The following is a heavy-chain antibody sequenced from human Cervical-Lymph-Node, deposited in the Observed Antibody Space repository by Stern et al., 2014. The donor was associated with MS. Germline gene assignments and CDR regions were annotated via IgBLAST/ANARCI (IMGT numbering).Heavy chain of an antibody. D-gene: IGHD3-22*01. Sequence: VQLVESGGGVVQPGRSLRLSCAASGFTFSSYGMHWVRQAPGKGLEWVAVIWYDESNKYYADSVKGRFTISRDNSKNTLYLQMNSLRAEDTAVYYCARGLVVYDAFDIWGQGTMVTVSS. CDR1: GFTFSSYG. J-gene: IGHJ3*02. CDR2: IWYDESNK. CDR3: ARGLVVYDAFDI. V-gene: IGHV3-33*01.